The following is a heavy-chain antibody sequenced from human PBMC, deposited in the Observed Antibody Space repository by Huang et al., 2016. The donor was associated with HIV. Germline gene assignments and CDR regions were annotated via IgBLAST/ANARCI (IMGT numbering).Heavy chain of an antibody. CDR1: GYTFSSSD. D-gene: IGHD2-2*01. V-gene: IGHV1-8*01. CDR2: MNPNSGNT. Sequence: QVQLVQSGAEVRKPGASVKVFCKASGYTFSSSDINWVRQAPGQGLEWMGWMNPNSGNTGYAQKFKGRVAMTRNTSMTTAYMELRSLRSDDTAVYFCARGLGRTRRFDYWGQGALVNVYS. CDR3: ARGLGRTRRFDY. J-gene: IGHJ4*02.